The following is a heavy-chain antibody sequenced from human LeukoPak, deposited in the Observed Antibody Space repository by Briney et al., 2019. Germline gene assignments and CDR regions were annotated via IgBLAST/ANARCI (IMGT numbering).Heavy chain of an antibody. D-gene: IGHD3-3*01. Sequence: IPSETLSLTCAVYGGSFSGYYWSWIRQPPGKGLEWIGEINHSGSTNYNPSLKSRVTISVDTSKNQFSLKLSSVTAADTAVYYCARYIYYDFWSGYQNWFDPWGQGTLVTVSS. CDR2: INHSGST. CDR1: GGSFSGYY. CDR3: ARYIYYDFWSGYQNWFDP. V-gene: IGHV4-34*01. J-gene: IGHJ5*02.